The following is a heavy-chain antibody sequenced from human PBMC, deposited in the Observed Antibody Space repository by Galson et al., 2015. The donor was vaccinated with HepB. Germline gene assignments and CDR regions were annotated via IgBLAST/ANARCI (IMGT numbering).Heavy chain of an antibody. CDR1: GYTFTSYD. D-gene: IGHD3-9*01. J-gene: IGHJ6*03. CDR2: MNPNSGNT. CDR3: ARGSIWIGTYYYYYMDV. Sequence: SVKVSCKASGYTFTSYDINWVRQATGQGLEWMGWMNPNSGNTGYAQKFQGRVTMTRNTSISTACMELSSLRSEDTAVYYCARGSIWIGTYYYYYMDVWGKGTTVTVSS. V-gene: IGHV1-8*01.